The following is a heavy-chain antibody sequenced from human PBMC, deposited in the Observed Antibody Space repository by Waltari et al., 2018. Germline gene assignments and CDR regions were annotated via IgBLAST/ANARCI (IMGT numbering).Heavy chain of an antibody. J-gene: IGHJ3*01. CDR2: INWNSDSI. CDR3: LKKNDEVYDRNGLVYDAFDV. D-gene: IGHD3-22*01. CDR1: GFTFDDYA. Sequence: EVHLAESGGGLVHPGRSLRLSCAASGFTFDDYAMHWVRQAPGKGLGWVARINWNSDSIGYGDSVKGRFTISRDNARNSLYLQMNSLTTEDTAVYYCLKKNDEVYDRNGLVYDAFDVWGQGTMVTVST. V-gene: IGHV3-9*01.